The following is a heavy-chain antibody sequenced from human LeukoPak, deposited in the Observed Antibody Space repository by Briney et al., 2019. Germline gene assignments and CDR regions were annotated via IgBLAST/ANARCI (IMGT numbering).Heavy chain of an antibody. CDR1: GGTFSIYA. D-gene: IGHD3-22*01. CDR2: IIPIFDTA. V-gene: IGHV1-69*13. Sequence: SVKVSCKASGGTFSIYAISWVRQAPGQGLEWMGGIIPIFDTANYAQKFQGRVTITADESTSTAYMELSSLRSEDTAVYYCATRIYYDSSGYYPFDYWGQGTLVTVSS. J-gene: IGHJ4*02. CDR3: ATRIYYDSSGYYPFDY.